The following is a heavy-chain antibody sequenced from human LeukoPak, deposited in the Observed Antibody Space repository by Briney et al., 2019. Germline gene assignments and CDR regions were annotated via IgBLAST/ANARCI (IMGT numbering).Heavy chain of an antibody. J-gene: IGHJ4*02. CDR1: GFPFTSYA. CDR2: VNADNSNT. Sequence: ASVKVSCKAPGFPFTSYAIHWVRQAPGQRLEWMGWVNADNSNTKYSQEFQGRVTITRDTSASTAYMDLNSLRSEDMAVYYCAVGDYYYDTRFDYWGQGTLVTVSS. V-gene: IGHV1-3*03. D-gene: IGHD3-22*01. CDR3: AVGDYYYDTRFDY.